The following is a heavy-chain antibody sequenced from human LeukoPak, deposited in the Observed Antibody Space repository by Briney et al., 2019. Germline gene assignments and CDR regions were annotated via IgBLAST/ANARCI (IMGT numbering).Heavy chain of an antibody. CDR1: GFTFSSYE. Sequence: GGSLRLSCAASGFTFSSYEMNWVRQAPGKGLEWVSYIGNSGSPIYYADSVKGRFTISRDNAKNSLYLQMNSLRVEDTAVYYCARDPLRYLRVGHYDYWGQGTLVAVSS. V-gene: IGHV3-48*03. D-gene: IGHD3-9*01. J-gene: IGHJ4*02. CDR3: ARDPLRYLRVGHYDY. CDR2: IGNSGSPI.